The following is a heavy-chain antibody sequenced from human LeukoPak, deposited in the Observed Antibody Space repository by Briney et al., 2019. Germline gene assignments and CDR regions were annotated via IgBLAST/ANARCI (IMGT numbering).Heavy chain of an antibody. CDR3: ARDSSGWYFTYYYYYYMDV. J-gene: IGHJ6*03. Sequence: PGGSLRLSCAASGFTFSSYSMNWVRQAPGKGLEWVSSISSSSSYIYYADSVKGRFTISRDNAKNSLYLQMNSLRAEDTAVYYCARDSSGWYFTYYYYYYMDVWGKGTTVTVSS. CDR2: ISSSSSYI. D-gene: IGHD6-19*01. CDR1: GFTFSSYS. V-gene: IGHV3-21*01.